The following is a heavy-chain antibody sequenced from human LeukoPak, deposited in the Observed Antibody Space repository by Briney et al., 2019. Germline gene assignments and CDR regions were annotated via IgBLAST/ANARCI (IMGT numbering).Heavy chain of an antibody. CDR1: GGSFSGYY. V-gene: IGHV4-34*01. J-gene: IGHJ4*02. D-gene: IGHD3-16*01. CDR2: ITHNGTA. Sequence: SETLSLICGVSGGSFSGYYCNWIRQAPGKGLEWIGEITHNGTASSNPSLKSRVTISVDTSKNQFSLKLSSVTAADTAVYYCANQGGYYFDYWGQGTLVTVSS. CDR3: ANQGGYYFDY.